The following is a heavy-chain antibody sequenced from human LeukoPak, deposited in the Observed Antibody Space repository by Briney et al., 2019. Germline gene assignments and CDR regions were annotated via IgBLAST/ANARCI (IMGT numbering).Heavy chain of an antibody. CDR2: INPNSGGT. V-gene: IGHV1-2*04. J-gene: IGHJ6*02. D-gene: IGHD3-22*01. Sequence: ASVKVSCKASGYTFTGYYMHWVRQAPGQGLEWMGWINPNSGGTNYAQKFQGWVTMTRDTYISTAYMELSRLRSDDTAVYYCARDAPSIYYDSSGYSYYYYGMDVWGQGTTVTVSS. CDR1: GYTFTGYY. CDR3: ARDAPSIYYDSSGYSYYYYGMDV.